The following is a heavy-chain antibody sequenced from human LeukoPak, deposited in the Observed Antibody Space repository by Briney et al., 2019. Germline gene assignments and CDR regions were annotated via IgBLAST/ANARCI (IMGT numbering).Heavy chain of an antibody. CDR1: GYTFTGYY. V-gene: IGHV1-2*02. J-gene: IGHJ5*02. CDR2: INPNSGGT. D-gene: IGHD3-10*01. Sequence: ASVKVSCKASGYTFTGYYMYWVRQAPGQGLEWMGWINPNSGGTNYAQKFQGRVTMTRVTSINTAYMELSRLRSDDTAVYYCARGWHYGSPGFDPWGQGTLVTVSS. CDR3: ARGWHYGSPGFDP.